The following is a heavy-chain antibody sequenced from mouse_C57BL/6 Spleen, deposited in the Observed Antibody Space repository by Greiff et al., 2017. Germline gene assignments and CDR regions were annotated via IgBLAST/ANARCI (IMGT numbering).Heavy chain of an antibody. CDR2: INPGSGGT. J-gene: IGHJ4*01. CDR1: GYAFTNYL. V-gene: IGHV1-54*01. D-gene: IGHD1-1*01. CDR3: ASHYYGSSDPLYAMDY. Sequence: QVQLQQSGAELVRPGTSVKVSCKASGYAFTNYLIEWVKQRPGQGLEWIGVINPGSGGTNYNEKFKGKATLTADKSSSTAYMPLSSLTSEDSAVYFCASHYYGSSDPLYAMDYWGQGTSVTVSS.